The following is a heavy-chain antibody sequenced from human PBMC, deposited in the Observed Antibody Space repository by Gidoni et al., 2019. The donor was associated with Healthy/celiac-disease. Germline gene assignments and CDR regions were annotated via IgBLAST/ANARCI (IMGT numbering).Heavy chain of an antibody. V-gene: IGHV4-59*01. D-gene: IGHD5-18*01. CDR3: ARARFHSYGYVRGDYYFDY. CDR2: IYYSGST. Sequence: QVQLQESGPGLVKPSETLSLTCPVSGGSISSSYWSWIRQPPGKGLEWIGYIYYSGSTNYNPSLKSRVTISVDTSKNQFSLKLSSVTAADTAVYYCARARFHSYGYVRGDYYFDYWGQGTLVTVSS. J-gene: IGHJ4*02. CDR1: GGSISSSY.